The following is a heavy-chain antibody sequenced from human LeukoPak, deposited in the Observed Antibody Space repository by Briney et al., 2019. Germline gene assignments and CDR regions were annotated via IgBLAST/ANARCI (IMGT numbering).Heavy chain of an antibody. CDR1: GGSFSGYY. CDR2: INHSGST. V-gene: IGHV4-34*01. Sequence: PSETLSLTCAVYGGSFSGYYWSWIRQPPGKGLEWIGEINHSGSTNYNPSLKSRVTISVDTSKNQFSLKLSSVTAADTAVYYCYGDYRAFDIWSQGTMVTVSS. J-gene: IGHJ3*02. D-gene: IGHD4-17*01. CDR3: YGDYRAFDI.